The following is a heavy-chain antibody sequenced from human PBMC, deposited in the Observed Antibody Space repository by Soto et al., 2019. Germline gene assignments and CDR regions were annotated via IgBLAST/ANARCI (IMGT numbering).Heavy chain of an antibody. J-gene: IGHJ6*02. V-gene: IGHV4-59*01. Sequence: SETLSLTCTVSNGSISSYYWSWIRQPPGKGLEWIGYIYYSGSTNYNPSLKSRVTISVDTSKNQFSLKLSSVTAADTAVYYCARDYTGTHYYYGLDVWGQGTTVTVSS. CDR1: NGSISSYY. CDR3: ARDYTGTHYYYGLDV. CDR2: IYYSGST. D-gene: IGHD1-7*01.